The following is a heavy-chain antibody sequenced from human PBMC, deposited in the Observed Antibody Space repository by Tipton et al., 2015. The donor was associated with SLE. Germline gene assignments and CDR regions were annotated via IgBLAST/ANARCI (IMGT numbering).Heavy chain of an antibody. J-gene: IGHJ4*02. CDR1: DSISSYF. CDR3: ARHRQLANFDH. V-gene: IGHV4-59*01. CDR2: MYYSGNT. Sequence: TLSLTCTVSDSISSYFWSWVRQPPGKGLEWIGYMYYSGNTKYSPSLKGRVTISLDTSKRHLSLKLRSVTAADTAVYYCARHRQLANFDHWGQGTLVTVSS. D-gene: IGHD1-1*01.